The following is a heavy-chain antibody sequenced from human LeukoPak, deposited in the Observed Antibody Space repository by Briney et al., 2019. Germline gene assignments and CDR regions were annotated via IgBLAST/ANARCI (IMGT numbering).Heavy chain of an antibody. J-gene: IGHJ6*03. CDR1: GGSFSGYY. Sequence: PSETLSLTCAVYGGSFSGYYWSWIRQPPGKGLEWIGEINHSGSTNYNPSLKSRVTISVDTSKNQFSLKLSSVTAADTAVYYCARKTRGSWYYYYMDVWGKGTTVTVSS. CDR3: ARKTRGSWYYYYMDV. D-gene: IGHD6-13*01. V-gene: IGHV4-34*01. CDR2: INHSGST.